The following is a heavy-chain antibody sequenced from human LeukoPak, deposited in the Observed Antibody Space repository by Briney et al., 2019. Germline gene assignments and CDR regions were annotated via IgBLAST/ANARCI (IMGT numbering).Heavy chain of an antibody. CDR2: INPNSGGT. J-gene: IGHJ4*02. Sequence: ASVKVSCKASGYTFTGYYMHWVRQAPGQGLEWMGRINPNSGGTNYAQKFRGRVTMTRDTSISTAYMELSRLRSDDTAVYYCARGGYSYGLYYFDYWGQGTLVTVSS. D-gene: IGHD5-18*01. V-gene: IGHV1-2*06. CDR1: GYTFTGYY. CDR3: ARGGYSYGLYYFDY.